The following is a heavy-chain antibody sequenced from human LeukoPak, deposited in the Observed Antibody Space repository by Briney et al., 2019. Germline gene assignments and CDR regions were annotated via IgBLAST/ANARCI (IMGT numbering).Heavy chain of an antibody. V-gene: IGHV3-15*01. Sequence: GGSLRLSCAASGFTFSNAWMSWVRQAPGKGLEWVGRIKSKTDGGTTDYAAPVKGRFTISRDDSKNKLYLQMNSLKTEDTAVYYCTTEVDRLYRSSSGFDYWGQGTLVTVSS. D-gene: IGHD6-13*01. J-gene: IGHJ4*02. CDR1: GFTFSNAW. CDR2: IKSKTDGGTT. CDR3: TTEVDRLYRSSSGFDY.